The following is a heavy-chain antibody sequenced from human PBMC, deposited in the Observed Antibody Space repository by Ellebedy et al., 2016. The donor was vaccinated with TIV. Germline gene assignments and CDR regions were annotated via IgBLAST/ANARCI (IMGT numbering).Heavy chain of an antibody. CDR1: GGSFSGYF. D-gene: IGHD1-26*01. CDR2: INHSETT. J-gene: IGHJ5*02. V-gene: IGHV4-34*01. Sequence: SETLSLTCAVYGGSFSGYFWSWIRQPPGKGLEWIGEINHSETTSYNPSLKSRVFISLDTSKGQFSLQLTSVTAADTAVYYCARGRNRRRALPLLYSGTYETDSHWFDPWGQGTLVTVSS. CDR3: ARGRNRRRALPLLYSGTYETDSHWFDP.